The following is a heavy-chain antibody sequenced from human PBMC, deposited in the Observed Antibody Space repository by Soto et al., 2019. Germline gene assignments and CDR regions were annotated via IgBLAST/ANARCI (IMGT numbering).Heavy chain of an antibody. D-gene: IGHD2-2*02. J-gene: IGHJ6*02. CDR1: GFTFSSYG. V-gene: IGHV3-30*18. CDR2: ISYDGSNN. CDR3: AKEARAPAAIGEYYHYYGMDV. Sequence: GGSLRLSCAASGFTFSSYGMHWVRQAPGRGLEWVAVISYDGSNNYYADSVKGRFTISRDNSKNTLYLQMNSLRAEDTAVYYCAKEARAPAAIGEYYHYYGMDVWGQGTTVTVSS.